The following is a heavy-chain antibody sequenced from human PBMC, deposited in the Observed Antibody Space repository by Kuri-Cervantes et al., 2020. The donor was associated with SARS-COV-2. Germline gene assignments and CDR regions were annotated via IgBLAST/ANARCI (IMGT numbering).Heavy chain of an antibody. D-gene: IGHD2-2*02. Sequence: GGSLRLSCAASGFTFSSYAMSWVRQAPGKGLEWVSAISGSGGSTYYADSVKGRFTISRDNSKNTLYLQMNSLRAEDTAVYYCARQGYCSSTSCYTIPPDYWGQGTLVTVSS. V-gene: IGHV3-23*01. CDR2: ISGSGGST. CDR1: GFTFSSYA. J-gene: IGHJ4*02. CDR3: ARQGYCSSTSCYTIPPDY.